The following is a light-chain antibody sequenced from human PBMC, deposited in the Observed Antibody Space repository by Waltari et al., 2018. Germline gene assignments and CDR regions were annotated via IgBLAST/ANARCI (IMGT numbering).Light chain of an antibody. CDR1: TSNIGANL. Sequence: QSVLTQPPSASGTPGQRVTISCSGSTSNIGANLVYWYQQLPGKAPKRLIYNNNQRPSGGPDRFSDSKSGTSASLAISGLRSEDEAEYYCAVWDERVRGRVFGGGTKLTVL. CDR3: AVWDERVRGRV. J-gene: IGLJ3*02. V-gene: IGLV1-47*02. CDR2: NNN.